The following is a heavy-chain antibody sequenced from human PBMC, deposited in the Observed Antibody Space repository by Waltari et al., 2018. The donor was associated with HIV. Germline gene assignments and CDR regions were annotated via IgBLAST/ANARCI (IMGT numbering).Heavy chain of an antibody. CDR1: GFCVKTEF. CDR3: AKGVRFLGP. V-gene: IGHV3-53*02. J-gene: IGHJ5*02. CDR2: IYRSGEI. Sequence: LSTGGILVRPGGARTLSCRVFGFCVKTEFITWVRQSPRRGLEWVGIIYRSGEIYSADPVRGRLALSRDTSGNRVYLQLNSVNFDDSASYFCAKGVRFLGPWSQGTPVTVSS.